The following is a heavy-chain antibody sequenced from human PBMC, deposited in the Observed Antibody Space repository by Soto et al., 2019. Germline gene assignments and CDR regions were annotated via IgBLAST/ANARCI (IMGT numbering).Heavy chain of an antibody. V-gene: IGHV3-30-3*01. CDR1: GFTFSSYA. CDR3: ARGGGNSAFNWFDP. CDR2: ISYDGSSK. D-gene: IGHD3-16*01. J-gene: IGHJ5*02. Sequence: LRLSCAASGFTFSSYAMHWVRQAPGKGLEWVAVISYDGSSKYYADSMKGRFTISRDNSKNTLYLQMNSLRTEDTAVYYCARGGGNSAFNWFDPWGQGTPVTVSS.